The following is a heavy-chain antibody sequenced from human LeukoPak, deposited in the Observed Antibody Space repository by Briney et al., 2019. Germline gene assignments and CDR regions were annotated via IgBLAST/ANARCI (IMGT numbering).Heavy chain of an antibody. J-gene: IGHJ3*02. CDR3: ASFGWYYDSSGYYPDAFDI. D-gene: IGHD3-22*01. Sequence: SETLSLTCTVSGGSINNYYWSWIRQPPGKGLEWIGYIYYSGSTNYNPSLKSRVTISVDTSKNQFSLKLRSVTAADTAVYYCASFGWYYDSSGYYPDAFDIWGQGTMVTVSS. CDR2: IYYSGST. CDR1: GGSINNYY. V-gene: IGHV4-59*01.